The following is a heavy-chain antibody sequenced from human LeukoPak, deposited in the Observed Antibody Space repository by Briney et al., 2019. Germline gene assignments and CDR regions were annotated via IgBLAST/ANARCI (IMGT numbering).Heavy chain of an antibody. J-gene: IGHJ4*02. V-gene: IGHV3-21*01. CDR1: GFTFSGYD. CDR3: ASYFSGSYSFDF. Sequence: GGSLRLSCAVSGFTFSGYDMNWVRQAPGKGLEWVSSISSSSSYIFYADSVKGRFTISRDNAKNSLFLQMNSLRAEDTAMYYCASYFSGSYSFDFWGRGTLVTVSS. D-gene: IGHD1-26*01. CDR2: ISSSSSYI.